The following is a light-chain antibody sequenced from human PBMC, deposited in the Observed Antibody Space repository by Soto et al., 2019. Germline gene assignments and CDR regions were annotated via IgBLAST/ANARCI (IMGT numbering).Light chain of an antibody. CDR2: AAS. Sequence: AIRMTQSPASFSASTGDRVTITCRASQGISSYLAWYQQKPEKAPKLLFSAASTLQSGFPSRFSGSGSGTAFTLIISCLQSEDFATYYCHQYYSYPLTFGPGTKVDIK. J-gene: IGKJ3*01. CDR1: QGISSY. V-gene: IGKV1-8*01. CDR3: HQYYSYPLT.